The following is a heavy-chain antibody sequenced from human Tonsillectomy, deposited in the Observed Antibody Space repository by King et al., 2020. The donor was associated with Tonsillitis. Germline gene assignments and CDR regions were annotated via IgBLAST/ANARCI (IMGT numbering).Heavy chain of an antibody. CDR1: GLTFNSNS. D-gene: IGHD3-10*01. CDR3: ARGFYGSGSP. Sequence: VQLVESGGGLVQPGGSLRLSCAASGLTFNSNSMNWVRQAPGKGLEWVSYISGSGDTIYYADSVKGRFTISRDNARDSLYLQMNSLRAEDTAVYYCARGFYGSGSPWGQGTLVTVSS. CDR2: ISGSGDTI. V-gene: IGHV3-48*01. J-gene: IGHJ5*02.